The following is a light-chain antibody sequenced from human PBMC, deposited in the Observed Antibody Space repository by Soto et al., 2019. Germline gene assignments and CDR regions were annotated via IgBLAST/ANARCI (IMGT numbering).Light chain of an antibody. CDR1: SSNIGSNY. CDR2: RNN. CDR3: AAWDDSLSGFVV. Sequence: QSVLTQPPSASGTPGQRVTISCSGSSSNIGSNYGYWYQQLPGTAPKLLIYRNNQRPSGVPDRFSGSKSGTSASLAISGLRSEDEADYYCAAWDDSLSGFVVFGGGTQLTVL. V-gene: IGLV1-47*01. J-gene: IGLJ2*01.